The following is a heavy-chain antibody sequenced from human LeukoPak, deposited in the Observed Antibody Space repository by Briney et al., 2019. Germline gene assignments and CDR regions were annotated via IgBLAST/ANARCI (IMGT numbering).Heavy chain of an antibody. V-gene: IGHV1-46*01. CDR2: IYPRDGST. CDR3: ARDQEGFDY. CDR1: GYTFSSNY. Sequence: ASVKVSCTASGYTFSSNYIHTVRQAPGQGLEWMGMIYPRDGSTSYAQKFQGRVTVTRDTSTSTVHMELSGLRSEDTAAYYCARDQEGFDYWGQGTLVTVSS. J-gene: IGHJ4*02.